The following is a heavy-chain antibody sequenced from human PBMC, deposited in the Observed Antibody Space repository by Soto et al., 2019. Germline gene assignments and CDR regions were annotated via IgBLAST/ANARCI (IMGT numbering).Heavy chain of an antibody. CDR1: GYSFTSLD. D-gene: IGHD1-26*01. Sequence: QVQLVQSGAEVREPGASVKVSCKASGYSFTSLDINWVRQTAGQGLEWMGWMQPSTGRKGYAQKFQGRVTMTRDTSINTADMELTPLTSDDTAFYYWARGVSAGVDYWGQGTLVTVSS. V-gene: IGHV1-8*01. J-gene: IGHJ4*02. CDR3: ARGVSAGVDY. CDR2: MQPSTGRK.